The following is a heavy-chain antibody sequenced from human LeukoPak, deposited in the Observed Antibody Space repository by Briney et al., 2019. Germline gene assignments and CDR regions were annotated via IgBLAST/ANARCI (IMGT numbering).Heavy chain of an antibody. V-gene: IGHV1-46*01. CDR3: ARATLSDYYFNY. J-gene: IGHJ4*02. Sequence: GASVKVSCKASGYTFTNNYLHWVRQAPGQGLEWMGIINPSGGSTSYAQKFQGRVTMTRDTSTNTVYMELSSLRSEDTAVYFCARATLSDYYFNYWGQGTLVTVSS. CDR2: INPSGGST. CDR1: GYTFTNNY.